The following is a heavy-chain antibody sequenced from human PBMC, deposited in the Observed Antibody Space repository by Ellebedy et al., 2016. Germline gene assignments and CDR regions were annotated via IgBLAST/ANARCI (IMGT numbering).Heavy chain of an antibody. Sequence: SQTLSLTCGISGDSVSSDTVAWNWIRQSPSRGLEWLGRTYYRSKWFHDYAVSVQSRISITADTSKNQFTLQPISVSPEDTAVYYCARDQALGELDYWGQGTLVTVSS. CDR3: ARDQALGELDY. CDR2: TYYRSKWFH. J-gene: IGHJ4*02. CDR1: GDSVSSDTVA. D-gene: IGHD3-10*01. V-gene: IGHV6-1*01.